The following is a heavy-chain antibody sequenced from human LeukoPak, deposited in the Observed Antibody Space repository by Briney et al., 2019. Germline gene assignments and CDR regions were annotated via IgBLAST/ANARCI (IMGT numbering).Heavy chain of an antibody. CDR2: VYISGSI. V-gene: IGHV4-38-2*02. CDR1: GYSIGNVYA. J-gene: IGHJ5*02. D-gene: IGHD3-10*01. Sequence: SETLSLTCTVSGYSIGNVYAGAGIRHPPGKGLGGIGRVYISGSIYYTPSLKSRVTISVDTSKNQLSLKLSSVTAADTAVYYCARNKGRYGSGRVHFDPWGQGTLVTVSS. CDR3: ARNKGRYGSGRVHFDP.